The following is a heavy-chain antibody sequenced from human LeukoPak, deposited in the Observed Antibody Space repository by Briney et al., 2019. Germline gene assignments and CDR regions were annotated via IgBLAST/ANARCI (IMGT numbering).Heavy chain of an antibody. CDR3: ARGRFGEWDNWFDP. J-gene: IGHJ5*02. CDR2: INPNSGAT. CDR1: GYTFTGYY. Sequence: ASVKVSCKASGYTFTGYYIHWVRQVPGQGLEWMAWINPNSGATNYAQKFQGRVTMTRDTSISTAYMELSRPTSDDTAVYFCARGRFGEWDNWFDPWGQGTLVTVSS. V-gene: IGHV1-2*02. D-gene: IGHD3-10*01.